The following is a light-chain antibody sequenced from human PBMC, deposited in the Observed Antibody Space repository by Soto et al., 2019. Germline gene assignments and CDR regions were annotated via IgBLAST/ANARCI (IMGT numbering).Light chain of an antibody. V-gene: IGKV1-5*03. J-gene: IGKJ3*01. Sequence: DIQMTQSPSTLSASVGDRVTITCRASQSITSWLAWYHQKPGKAPKLLMYKASSLESGVPSRFSGSGSGTEFTLTISGLQPDDFATYFCQQYNSYPFTFGPGTKVDIK. CDR1: QSITSW. CDR2: KAS. CDR3: QQYNSYPFT.